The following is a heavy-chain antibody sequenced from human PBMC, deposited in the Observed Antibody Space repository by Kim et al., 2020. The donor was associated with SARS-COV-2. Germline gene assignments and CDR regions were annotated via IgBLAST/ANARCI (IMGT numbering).Heavy chain of an antibody. D-gene: IGHD4-17*01. CDR1: GFTFSSYG. CDR2: IWYDGSNK. CDR3: ARDPRVGTTGAPGSSFPPDYYGMDV. V-gene: IGHV3-33*01. Sequence: GGSLRLSCAASGFTFSSYGMHWVRQAPGKGLEWVAVIWYDGSNKYYADSVKGRFTISRDNSKNTLYPQMNSLRAEDTAVYYCARDPRVGTTGAPGSSFPPDYYGMDVWGQGTTVTVSS. J-gene: IGHJ6*02.